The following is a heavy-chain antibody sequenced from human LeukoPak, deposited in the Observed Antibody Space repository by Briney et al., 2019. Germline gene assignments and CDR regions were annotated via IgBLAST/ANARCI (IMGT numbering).Heavy chain of an antibody. CDR1: GFTFNSYG. CDR2: IWYDGSNI. CDR3: ARSDWGNYFYYGMDV. J-gene: IGHJ6*02. Sequence: PGGSLRLSCAASGFTFNSYGMHWVRQAPGKGLEWVAVIWYDGSNIYYADSVKGRFTISRDNSKNTLFLQMNRLRAEDTAVYYCARSDWGNYFYYGMDVWGQGTTVTVSS. D-gene: IGHD3-16*01. V-gene: IGHV3-33*01.